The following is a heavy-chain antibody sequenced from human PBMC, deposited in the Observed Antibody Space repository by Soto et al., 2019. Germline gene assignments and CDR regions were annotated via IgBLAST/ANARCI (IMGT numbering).Heavy chain of an antibody. CDR1: GGSIHDYY. CDR2: IFYTGST. Sequence: QVQLQEPGPGLVKPSQTLSLTCTVSGGSIHDYYWVWIRQPPGKGLEWIGSIFYTGSTGYNTSLKSRVTLSLAASKNQFSVTLSSVNAADTAVYYCARVNRGAFDHWGQGALVTVSS. CDR3: ARVNRGAFDH. J-gene: IGHJ4*02. V-gene: IGHV4-59*01.